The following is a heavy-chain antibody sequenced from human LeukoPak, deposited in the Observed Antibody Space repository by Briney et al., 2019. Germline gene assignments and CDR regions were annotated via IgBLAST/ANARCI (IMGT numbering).Heavy chain of an antibody. CDR2: INPNSGGT. V-gene: IGHV1-2*02. Sequence: ASVKVSCKASGYTFTSYAMNWVRQAPGQGLEWMGWINPNSGGTNYAQKFQGRVTMTRDTSISTAYMELSRLRYDDTAVYYCARPLRVTMVRGAAFRASSDFDPWGQGTLVTVSS. J-gene: IGHJ5*02. D-gene: IGHD3-10*01. CDR1: GYTFTSYA. CDR3: ARPLRVTMVRGAAFRASSDFDP.